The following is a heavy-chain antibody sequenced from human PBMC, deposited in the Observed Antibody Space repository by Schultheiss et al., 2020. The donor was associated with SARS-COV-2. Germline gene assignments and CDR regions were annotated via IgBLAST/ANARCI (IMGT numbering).Heavy chain of an antibody. CDR1: GGSISSYY. V-gene: IGHV4-59*12. Sequence: SETLSLTCTVSGGSISSYYWSWIRQPPGKGLEWIGYIYYSGSTNYNPSLKSRLTISLDTSKNQFSLKLSSVTAADTAVYYCVKDSGDYGDYLYYFDYWGQGTLVTVSS. D-gene: IGHD4-17*01. CDR3: VKDSGDYGDYLYYFDY. J-gene: IGHJ4*02. CDR2: IYYSGST.